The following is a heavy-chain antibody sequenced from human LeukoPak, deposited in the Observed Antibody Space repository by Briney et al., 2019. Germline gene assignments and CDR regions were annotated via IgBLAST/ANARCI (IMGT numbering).Heavy chain of an antibody. D-gene: IGHD6-6*01. CDR1: GYTFTSYD. CDR2: MNPNSGNT. CDR3: ARGGYSSSSGGGNYYYGMDV. Sequence: ASVKVSCKASGYTFTSYDINWVRQAPGQGLEWVGWMNPNSGNTGYAQKFQGRVTMTRNNTLTRAYTELSSLRSADQAVYYCARGGYSSSSGGGNYYYGMDVWGQGTTVTVSS. V-gene: IGHV1-8*01. J-gene: IGHJ6*02.